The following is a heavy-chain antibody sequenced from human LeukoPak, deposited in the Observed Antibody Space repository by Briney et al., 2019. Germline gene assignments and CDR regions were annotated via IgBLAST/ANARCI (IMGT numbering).Heavy chain of an antibody. V-gene: IGHV1-2*04. CDR2: INPNSGGT. D-gene: IGHD6-13*01. CDR3: ARGHSYSSSFDY. Sequence: ASVKVSCKPSGYTFTGYYMHWVRQAPGQGLEWMGWINPNSGGTNYAQKFQGWVTMTRDTSISTAYMELSRLRSDDTAVYYCARGHSYSSSFDYWGQGTLVTVSS. J-gene: IGHJ4*02. CDR1: GYTFTGYY.